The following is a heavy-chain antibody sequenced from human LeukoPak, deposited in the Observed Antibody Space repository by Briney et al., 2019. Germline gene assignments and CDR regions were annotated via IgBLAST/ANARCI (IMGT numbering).Heavy chain of an antibody. CDR3: VRESRPGGAMGLYHNLDY. CDR1: GFTFSDFW. Sequence: GGSLRLSCAGSGFTFSDFWMTWLRQTPGKGLEWVANIKEDGAEKNLVDSVKGRFTISRDNTKNLLFLEMNNLRGDDTAIYYCVRESRPGGAMGLYHNLDYWGQGTLVAVSS. D-gene: IGHD1-1*01. V-gene: IGHV3-7*01. J-gene: IGHJ4*02. CDR2: IKEDGAEK.